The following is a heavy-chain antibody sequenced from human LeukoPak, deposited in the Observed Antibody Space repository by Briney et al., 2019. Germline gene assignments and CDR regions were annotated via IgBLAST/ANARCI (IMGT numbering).Heavy chain of an antibody. CDR2: ISYDGSNK. Sequence: GRSLRLSCAASGFTFSSYAMHWVRQAPGKGLEWVAVISYDGSNKYYADSVKGRFTISRDNSKNTLYLQMNSLRAEDTAVYYCARDGYYGSGTWYGMDVWGQGITVTVSS. V-gene: IGHV3-30-3*01. J-gene: IGHJ6*02. D-gene: IGHD3-10*01. CDR1: GFTFSSYA. CDR3: ARDGYYGSGTWYGMDV.